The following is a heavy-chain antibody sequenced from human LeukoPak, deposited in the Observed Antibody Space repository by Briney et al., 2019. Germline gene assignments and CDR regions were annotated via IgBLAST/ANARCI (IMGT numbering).Heavy chain of an antibody. CDR3: AREGSVGAFDI. J-gene: IGHJ3*02. V-gene: IGHV4-38-2*02. CDR1: GYSISSDYY. D-gene: IGHD3-10*01. CDR2: IYHSGST. Sequence: PSETLSLTCTVSGYSISSDYYWAWIRQPPGKGLEWIGSIYHSGSTYYNPSLKSRVTLSVDTSKKQFSLKLSSVTAADTAVYYCAREGSVGAFDIWGQGTMVTVSS.